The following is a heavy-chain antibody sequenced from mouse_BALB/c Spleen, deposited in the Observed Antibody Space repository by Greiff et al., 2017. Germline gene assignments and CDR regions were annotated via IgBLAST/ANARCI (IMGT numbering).Heavy chain of an antibody. J-gene: IGHJ1*01. Sequence: VQGVESGPGLVAPSQSLSITCTVSGFSLTDYGVSWIRQPPGKGLEWLGVIWGGGSTYYNSALKSRLSISKDNSKSQVFLKMNSLQTDDTAMYYCAKHWPSTADWYFDVWGAGTTVTVSS. CDR2: IWGGGST. D-gene: IGHD1-2*01. CDR1: GFSLTDYG. V-gene: IGHV2-6-5*01. CDR3: AKHWPSTADWYFDV.